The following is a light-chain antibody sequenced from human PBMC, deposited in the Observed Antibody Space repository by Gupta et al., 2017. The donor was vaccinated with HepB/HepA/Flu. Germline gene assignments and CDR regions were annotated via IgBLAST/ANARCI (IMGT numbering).Light chain of an antibody. CDR3: QQSYSRPPST. J-gene: IGKJ2*01. Sequence: DIQMTQSPSSLSASIGDGVTITCRASQSISVYVNWYQQKPGKAPNLLIYAASSWQSGVTSRFSGSGYGKEFTLTISSRQQEDFAPYYCQQSYSRPPSTFGQGTKLEIK. CDR1: QSISVY. CDR2: AAS. V-gene: IGKV1-39*01.